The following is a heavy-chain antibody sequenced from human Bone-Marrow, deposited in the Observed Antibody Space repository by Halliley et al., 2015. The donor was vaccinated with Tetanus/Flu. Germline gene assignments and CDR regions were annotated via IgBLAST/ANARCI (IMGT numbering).Heavy chain of an antibody. Sequence: VSTISGSAYSTYYADSVKGRFTISRDNSKNTVFLQMNNLRTEDTALYYCAKVKSTIAMAGTDSWGQGTLVTVSS. D-gene: IGHD6-19*01. J-gene: IGHJ5*02. CDR2: ISGSAYST. CDR3: AKVKSTIAMAGTDS. V-gene: IGHV3-23*01.